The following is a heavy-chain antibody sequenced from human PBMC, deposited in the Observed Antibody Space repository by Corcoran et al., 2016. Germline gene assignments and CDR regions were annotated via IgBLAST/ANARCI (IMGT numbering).Heavy chain of an antibody. V-gene: IGHV2-70*04. J-gene: IGHJ3*02. Sequence: QVTLKESGPALVKPTQTLTLTCTFSGFSLSTSGMRVSWIRQPPGKALEWLARIDWDDDKFYSTSLKTRLTISKDTSKNQVVLTMTNMDPVDTATYYCARSGSPGGSDAFDIWGQGTMVTVSS. CDR3: ARSGSPGGSDAFDI. D-gene: IGHD1-26*01. CDR2: IDWDDDK. CDR1: GFSLSTSGMR.